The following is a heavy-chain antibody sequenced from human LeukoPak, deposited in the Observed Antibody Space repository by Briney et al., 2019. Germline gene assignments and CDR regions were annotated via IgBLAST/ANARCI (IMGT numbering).Heavy chain of an antibody. V-gene: IGHV3-9*01. CDR3: AKDTSGYENYYYYGMDV. D-gene: IGHD5-12*01. CDR1: GFTFDDYA. CDR2: VSWNSFST. Sequence: GGSLRLSCAASGFTFDDYAMHWVRQAPGKGLEWVSGVSWNSFSTDYADSVKGRFAISRDNAKNSVFLQMNSLRPEDTALYYCAKDTSGYENYYYYGMDVWGQGTTVTVSS. J-gene: IGHJ6*02.